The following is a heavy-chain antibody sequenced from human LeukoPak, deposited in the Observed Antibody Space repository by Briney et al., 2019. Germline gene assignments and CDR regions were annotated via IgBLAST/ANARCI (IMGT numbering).Heavy chain of an antibody. CDR1: GGTFSSYA. V-gene: IGHV1-69*13. Sequence: SVKVSCKASGGTFSSYAISWVRQAPGQGLEWMGGIIPIFGTANYAQKFQGRVTITADESTSTAYMELSSLRSEDTAVYYCASAYYYDSSGPTKFDYWGQGTLVTVSS. CDR2: IIPIFGTA. D-gene: IGHD3-22*01. CDR3: ASAYYYDSSGPTKFDY. J-gene: IGHJ4*02.